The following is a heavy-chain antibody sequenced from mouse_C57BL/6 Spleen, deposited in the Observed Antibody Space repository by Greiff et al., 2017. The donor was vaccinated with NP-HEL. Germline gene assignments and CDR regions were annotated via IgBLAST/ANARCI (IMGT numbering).Heavy chain of an antibody. CDR1: GYTFTDYY. Sequence: EVQLQQSGPVLVKPGASVKMSCKASGYTFTDYYMNWVKQSHGKSLEWIGVINPYNGGTSYNQKFKGKATLTVDKSSRTAYMELNSLTSEDSAVYYCAREGGNYYFDYWGQGTTLTVSS. CDR2: INPYNGGT. D-gene: IGHD2-1*01. CDR3: AREGGNYYFDY. J-gene: IGHJ2*01. V-gene: IGHV1-19*01.